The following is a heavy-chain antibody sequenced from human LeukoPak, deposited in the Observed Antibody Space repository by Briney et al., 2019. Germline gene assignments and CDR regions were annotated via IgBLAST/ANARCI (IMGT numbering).Heavy chain of an antibody. CDR1: GFTFSTYE. CDR3: ARGGLNYADASDI. V-gene: IGHV3-48*03. J-gene: IGHJ3*02. D-gene: IGHD4-11*01. Sequence: PGGSLRLSCAASGFTFSTYEMSWVRQAPGKGLEWVSYTSPSGSTIHYADSVKGRFSISRDNAKNSLYLQMNSLRAEDTAVYYCARGGLNYADASDIWGQGTMVTVSS. CDR2: TSPSGSTI.